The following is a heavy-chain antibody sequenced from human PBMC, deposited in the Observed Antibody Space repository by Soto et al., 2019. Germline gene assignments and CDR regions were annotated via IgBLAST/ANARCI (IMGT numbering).Heavy chain of an antibody. Sequence: EVQLVESGGGLVQPGGSLRLSCAASGFTFSSYEMNWVRQAPGKGLEWVSYISSSGSTIYYADSVKGRFTISRDNAKNSLYLQMNSLRVEDTAVYYCARERRDGYNTAFDYWGQGTLVTVSS. D-gene: IGHD5-12*01. CDR1: GFTFSSYE. V-gene: IGHV3-48*03. CDR2: ISSSGSTI. CDR3: ARERRDGYNTAFDY. J-gene: IGHJ4*02.